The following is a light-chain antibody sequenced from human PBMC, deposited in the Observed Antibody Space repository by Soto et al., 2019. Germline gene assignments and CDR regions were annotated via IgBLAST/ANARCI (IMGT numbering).Light chain of an antibody. J-gene: IGKJ1*01. Sequence: EIVLTQSPGTLSLSPGERATLSCRARQSVSNYLAWYQQKPGQAPRLLIYSASSRATGIPDRFSGSGSGTDFTLTISRLEPEDFAVYYCQQYGGSPQTFGQGTKVDIK. CDR1: QSVSNY. CDR2: SAS. V-gene: IGKV3-20*01. CDR3: QQYGGSPQT.